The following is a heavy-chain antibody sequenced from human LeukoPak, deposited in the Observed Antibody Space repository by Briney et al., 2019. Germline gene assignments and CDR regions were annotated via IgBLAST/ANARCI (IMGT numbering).Heavy chain of an antibody. CDR2: ISGSGGNT. CDR3: AKVVNIVVVNDAFDI. D-gene: IGHD2-21*01. V-gene: IGHV3-23*01. J-gene: IGHJ3*02. Sequence: PGGSLRLSCAASGFTFSSYAMSWVRQAPGKGLEWVSAISGSGGNTYYADSVKGRFTISRDNSKNTLYLQMNSLRAEDTAVYYCAKVVNIVVVNDAFDIWGQGTMVTVSS. CDR1: GFTFSSYA.